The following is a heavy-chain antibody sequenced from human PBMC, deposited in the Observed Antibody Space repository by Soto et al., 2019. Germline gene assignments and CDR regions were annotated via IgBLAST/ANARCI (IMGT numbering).Heavy chain of an antibody. V-gene: IGHV4-39*01. Sequence: PSETLSLTCTVSVASISSSNYYWGWILQPPGRGLEWIGTMYYIGRTYYNPSLKSRVTTSVDTSKNQFSLKLSAVTATDAAVYYCARHGNTVTTGYYYGMDVWGQGTTVTVSS. J-gene: IGHJ6*02. CDR3: ARHGNTVTTGYYYGMDV. D-gene: IGHD4-17*01. CDR2: MYYIGRT. CDR1: VASISSSNYY.